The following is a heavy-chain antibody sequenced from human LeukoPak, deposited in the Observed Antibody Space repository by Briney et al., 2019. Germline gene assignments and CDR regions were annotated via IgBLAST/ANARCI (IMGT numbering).Heavy chain of an antibody. CDR3: AKGGGSYYYYYMDV. V-gene: IGHV3-23*01. J-gene: IGHJ6*03. CDR1: GFTFSSYA. D-gene: IGHD1-26*01. Sequence: RRSLTLSCAASGFTFSSYAMSWVRQAPGKGLEWVSAISGSGGSTYYADSVKGRFTISRDNSKNTLYLQMNSLRAEDTAVYYCAKGGGSYYYYYMDVWGKGTTVTVSS. CDR2: ISGSGGST.